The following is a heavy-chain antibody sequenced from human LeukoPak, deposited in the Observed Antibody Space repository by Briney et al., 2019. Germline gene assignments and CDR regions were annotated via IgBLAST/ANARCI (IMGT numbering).Heavy chain of an antibody. Sequence: PSETLSLTCAVSGYSISSGYYWGWVRRAPGKGLEWVASIKQDGSEKYYVDSVKGRFTISRDNAKNSLYLQMNSLRAEDTALYYCARAPGEGWFDPWGQGTLVTVSS. V-gene: IGHV3-7*01. CDR2: IKQDGSEK. CDR3: ARAPGEGWFDP. J-gene: IGHJ5*02. D-gene: IGHD4-17*01. CDR1: GYSISSGYY.